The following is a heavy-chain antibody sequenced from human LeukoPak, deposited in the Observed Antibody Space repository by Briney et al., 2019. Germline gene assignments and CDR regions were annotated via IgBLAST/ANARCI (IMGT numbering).Heavy chain of an antibody. V-gene: IGHV1-69*04. CDR3: ARDVREMATIRYYFDY. CDR1: GGTFSSYA. J-gene: IGHJ4*02. Sequence: SVKVSCKASGGTFSSYAISWVRQAPGQGLEWMGRIIPILGIANYAQKFQGRVTITAAKSTSTAYMELSSLRSEDTAVYYCARDVREMATIRYYFDYWGQGTLVTVSS. CDR2: IIPILGIA. D-gene: IGHD5-24*01.